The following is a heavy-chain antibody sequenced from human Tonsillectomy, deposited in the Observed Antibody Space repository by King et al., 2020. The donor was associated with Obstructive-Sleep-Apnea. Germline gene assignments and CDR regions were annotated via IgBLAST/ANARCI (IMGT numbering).Heavy chain of an antibody. V-gene: IGHV3-30*02. Sequence: QLVQSWGGVVQPGGSLGLFCAASGFTFSSHGMEWVRQAPSKGLEWVAFVRGGGSYELYADSVKGRFTISSNNSNNTLFLQMNSLRTEDTAVYYCAKNSGRGDWAPFDYWGQGTLVTVSS. CDR1: GFTFSSHG. J-gene: IGHJ4*02. CDR3: AKNSGRGDWAPFDY. CDR2: VRGGGSYE. D-gene: IGHD2-21*02.